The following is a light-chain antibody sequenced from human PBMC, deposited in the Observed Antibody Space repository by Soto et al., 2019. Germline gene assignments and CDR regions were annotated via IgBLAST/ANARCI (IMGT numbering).Light chain of an antibody. J-gene: IGLJ2*01. Sequence: QSALTQPASVSGSPGQSITISCTGTSSDIGTYDYVSWYQHHPGNAPKLIISEVGTRPSGVSYRFSGSKSVNTASLTISGLQAEDEADYYCSSYTYTSSVVFGGGTKLTVL. CDR2: EVG. CDR3: SSYTYTSSVV. CDR1: SSDIGTYDY. V-gene: IGLV2-14*01.